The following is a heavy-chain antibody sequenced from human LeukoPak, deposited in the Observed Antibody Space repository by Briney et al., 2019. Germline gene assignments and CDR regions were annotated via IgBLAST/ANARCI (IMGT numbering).Heavy chain of an antibody. CDR2: IGSRGGPI. V-gene: IGHV3-11*01. D-gene: IGHD3-10*01. CDR1: GFTFSDCY. Sequence: GGSLRLSCAASGFTFSDCYMSWIRQAPGKGLEWVSYIGSRGGPIYYSDSVKGRFTISRDNAMNSLFLQIDSLRADDTAVYYCARFRSGSASVFNYWGQGTLVTVSS. CDR3: ARFRSGSASVFNY. J-gene: IGHJ4*02.